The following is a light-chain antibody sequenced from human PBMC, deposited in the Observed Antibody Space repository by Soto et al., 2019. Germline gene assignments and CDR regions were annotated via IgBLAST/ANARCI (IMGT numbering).Light chain of an antibody. V-gene: IGLV2-14*01. Sequence: QSALTQPASVSGSPGQSITISCTGTSSDVGGYNSVSWYQHHPGKAPKLMIYEVSNRPSGVSNRFSGSKSGNTASLTISGLQAEDEADYYCSSYRSSRTVIFGGGTKLTVL. CDR2: EVS. J-gene: IGLJ2*01. CDR1: SSDVGGYNS. CDR3: SSYRSSRTVI.